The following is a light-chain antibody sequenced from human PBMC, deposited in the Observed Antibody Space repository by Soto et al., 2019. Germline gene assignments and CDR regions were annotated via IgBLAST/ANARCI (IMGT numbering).Light chain of an antibody. J-gene: IGLJ1*01. Sequence: QSVLTQPPSASGSPGQSVTISCTGTSSDFGYYNYVSWYQQHPGRAPKLIIYEVSERPSGVPDRFSGSKSGNTASLTVSGLQAEDEDDCYCSSYAGRNYVFGAGTKVTVL. V-gene: IGLV2-8*01. CDR1: SSDFGYYNY. CDR2: EVS. CDR3: SSYAGRNYV.